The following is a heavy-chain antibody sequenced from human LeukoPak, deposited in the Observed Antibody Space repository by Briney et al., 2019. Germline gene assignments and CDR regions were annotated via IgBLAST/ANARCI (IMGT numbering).Heavy chain of an antibody. Sequence: PGGSLRLSCAASGFIFSSYAMSWVRQAPGKGLEWVSTISGSGGSTYYADSVKGRFTISRDNSKNTVYLQMNSLRAEDTAVYYCAKDVGEQWLVMYYFDYWGQGTLVTVSS. CDR3: AKDVGEQWLVMYYFDY. J-gene: IGHJ4*02. V-gene: IGHV3-23*01. D-gene: IGHD6-19*01. CDR1: GFIFSSYA. CDR2: ISGSGGST.